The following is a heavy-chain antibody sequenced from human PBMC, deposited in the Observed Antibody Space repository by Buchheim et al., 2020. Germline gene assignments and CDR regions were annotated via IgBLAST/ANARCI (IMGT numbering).Heavy chain of an antibody. V-gene: IGHV3-7*03. D-gene: IGHD3-10*01. CDR3: AGGRGSGY. J-gene: IGHJ4*02. CDR2: IKQDGSEK. Sequence: EVQPAESEGGLVQPGESLRLSCVASGITFSKYWMSWVRQAPGKGLEWVANIKQDGSEKYYVDSVKGRFTISRDNAKNSLYLQMNSLRVEDTAVYYCAGGRGSGYWGQGTL. CDR1: GITFSKYW.